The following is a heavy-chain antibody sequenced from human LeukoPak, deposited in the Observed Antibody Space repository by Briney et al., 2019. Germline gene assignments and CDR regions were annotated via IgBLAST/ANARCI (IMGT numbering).Heavy chain of an antibody. CDR1: GYSFTSYW. V-gene: IGHV5-51*01. CDR2: IYPGDSDT. D-gene: IGHD3-22*01. J-gene: IGHJ3*02. Sequence: GESLKISCKGSGYSFTSYWIGWVRQMPGKGLEWRGIIYPGDSDTRYSPSFQGQVTISADKSISTAYLQWSSLKASDTAMYYCARQRGRDYYDSSGYPDDAFDIWGQGTMVTVSS. CDR3: ARQRGRDYYDSSGYPDDAFDI.